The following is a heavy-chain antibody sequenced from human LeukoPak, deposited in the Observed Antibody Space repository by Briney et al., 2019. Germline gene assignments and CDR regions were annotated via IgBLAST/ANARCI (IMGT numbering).Heavy chain of an antibody. CDR3: AKVLGRGSYHFDY. J-gene: IGHJ4*02. Sequence: PGGSLRLSCAASGFTFSSYAMSWVRQAPGKGLEWVSAISGSGGSTYYADSVKGRFTISRDNSKNTLYQQMNSLRAEDTAVYYCAKVLGRGSYHFDYWGQGTLVTVSS. V-gene: IGHV3-23*01. CDR2: ISGSGGST. D-gene: IGHD1-26*01. CDR1: GFTFSSYA.